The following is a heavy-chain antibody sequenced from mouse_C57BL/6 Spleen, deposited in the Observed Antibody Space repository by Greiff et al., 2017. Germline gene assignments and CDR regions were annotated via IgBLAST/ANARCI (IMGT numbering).Heavy chain of an antibody. D-gene: IGHD1-1*01. CDR3: TRSDYCSSYVDY. CDR1: GYTFTDYE. CDR2: IDPETGGT. V-gene: IGHV1-15*01. Sequence: VKLQESGAELVRPGASVTLSCKASGYTFTDYEMHWVKQTPVHGLEWIGAIDPETGGTAYNQKFKGKAILTADKSSSTAYMELRSLTSEDSAVYYCTRSDYCSSYVDYWGQGTTLTVSS. J-gene: IGHJ2*01.